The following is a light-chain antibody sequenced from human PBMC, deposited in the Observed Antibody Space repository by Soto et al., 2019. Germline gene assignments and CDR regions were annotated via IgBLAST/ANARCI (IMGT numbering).Light chain of an antibody. CDR2: EVS. J-gene: IGLJ2*01. V-gene: IGLV2-8*01. CDR3: SSYAGSNIVV. CDR1: SSDVGGYNF. Sequence: QSALTQPPSASGSPGQSVTISCTGTSSDVGGYNFVSWYQQHPGKAPKLMIYEVSERPSGVPDRFSGSKSGNTASLTVSGLQADEEAYYYCSSYAGSNIVVFGGGTKLTVL.